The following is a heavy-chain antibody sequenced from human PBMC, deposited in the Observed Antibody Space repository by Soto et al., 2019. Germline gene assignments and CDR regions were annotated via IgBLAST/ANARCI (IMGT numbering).Heavy chain of an antibody. CDR1: GGSISSSSYY. J-gene: IGHJ6*02. CDR3: ARAQTGYQDYYYYYGMDV. Sequence: PEETLSLTCTVSGGSISSSSYYWSWIRQPPGKGLEWIGYIYYSGSTNYNPSLKSRVTISVDTSKNQFSLKLSSVTAADTAVYYCARAQTGYQDYYYYYGMDVWGQGTTVTVSS. V-gene: IGHV4-61*01. CDR2: IYYSGST. D-gene: IGHD3-9*01.